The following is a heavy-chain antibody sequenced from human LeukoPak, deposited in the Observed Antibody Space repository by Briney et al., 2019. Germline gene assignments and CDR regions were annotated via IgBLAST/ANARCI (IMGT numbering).Heavy chain of an antibody. D-gene: IGHD6-13*01. CDR1: GGSFSDY. CDR2: INHSGST. Sequence: SETLSLTCVVYGGSFSDYWSWIRQPPGKGLEWIGEINHSGSTNYNPSLKSRVTISVDTSKNQFSLQLNSVTPEDTAVYYCARGAPSSWPGGDYYYYYYMDVWGKGTTVTVSS. CDR3: ARGAPSSWPGGDYYYYYYMDV. V-gene: IGHV4-34*01. J-gene: IGHJ6*03.